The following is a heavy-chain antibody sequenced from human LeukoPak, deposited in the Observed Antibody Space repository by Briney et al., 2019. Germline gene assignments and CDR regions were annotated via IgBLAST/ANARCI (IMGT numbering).Heavy chain of an antibody. CDR1: GFTFSSYA. CDR3: AKVLRGSWYYFDY. V-gene: IGHV3-23*01. CDR2: ISGSGGST. J-gene: IGHJ4*02. D-gene: IGHD6-13*01. Sequence: PGGSLRLSCAASGFTFSSYAMSWVRQAPGKGLEWVSAISGSGGSTYYADSVKGRFTISRDNYKNTLYLQMNSLRAEDTAVYYCAKVLRGSWYYFDYWGQGTLVTVSS.